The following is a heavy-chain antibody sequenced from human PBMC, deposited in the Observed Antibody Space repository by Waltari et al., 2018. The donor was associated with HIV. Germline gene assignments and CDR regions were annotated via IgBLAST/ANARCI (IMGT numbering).Heavy chain of an antibody. CDR3: ARGGFYGSGSKVN. J-gene: IGHJ4*02. D-gene: IGHD3-10*01. V-gene: IGHV3-7*04. CDR2: IKQDGSEK. Sequence: EVQLVESGGGLVQPGGSVRRSCAASGFTFRSYWMSWVRQAPGKGLEWVANIKQDGSEKDYVDSVNGRFTISRDNAENSLYLQMNSLRAEDTAVYYCARGGFYGSGSKVNWGQGTLVTVSS. CDR1: GFTFRSYW.